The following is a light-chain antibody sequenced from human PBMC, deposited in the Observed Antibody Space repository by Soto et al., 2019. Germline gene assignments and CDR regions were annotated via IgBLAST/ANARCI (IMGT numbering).Light chain of an antibody. Sequence: QLTQSPSTLSSSVGDRVTITCRASQSISSWLAWYQQKPGKAPKLLIYDASSLESGVPSRFSGSGSGTEFTLTISSLQPDDFATYYCQQSYSSPITSAQRARLEI. CDR2: DAS. J-gene: IGKJ5*01. CDR3: QQSYSSPIT. CDR1: QSISSW. V-gene: IGKV1-5*01.